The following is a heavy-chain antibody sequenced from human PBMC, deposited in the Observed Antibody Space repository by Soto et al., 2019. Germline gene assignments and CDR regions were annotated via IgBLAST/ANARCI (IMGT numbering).Heavy chain of an antibody. V-gene: IGHV3-21*01. CDR1: GFTFSSYS. CDR2: ISSSSSYI. J-gene: IGHJ6*03. Sequence: EVQLVESGGGLVKPGGSLRLSCAASGFTFSSYSMNWVRQAPGKGLEWVSSISSSSSYIYYADSVKGRFTISRDNAKNSLYLQMNSLRAEDTAVYYCARTPVPRIAAAGTSYYYYMDVWGKGTTVTVSS. D-gene: IGHD6-13*01. CDR3: ARTPVPRIAAAGTSYYYYMDV.